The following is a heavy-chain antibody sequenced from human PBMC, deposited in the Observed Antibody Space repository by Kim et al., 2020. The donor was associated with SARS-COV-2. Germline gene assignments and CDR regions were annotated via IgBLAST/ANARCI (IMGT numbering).Heavy chain of an antibody. CDR1: GFNVSNNY. V-gene: IGHV3-53*01. CDR2: IYTGGST. D-gene: IGHD2-15*01. J-gene: IGHJ4*02. Sequence: GGSLRLSCAASGFNVSNNYINWVRQAPGKGLEWVSVIYTGGSTYYADSVKGRFSISRGNSKNTLYLQMHSLRAEDTAVYYCARDPTNCRGARCFSVWGQGTLVTVSS. CDR3: ARDPTNCRGARCFSV.